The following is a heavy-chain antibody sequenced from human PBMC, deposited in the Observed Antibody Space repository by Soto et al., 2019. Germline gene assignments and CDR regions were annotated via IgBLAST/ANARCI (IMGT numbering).Heavy chain of an antibody. CDR2: IYYIGST. Sequence: SETLSLTCTVSGGSISSSSYYWGWIRQPPGKGLEWIGSIYYIGSTYYNLSLKSRVTISVDTSKNQFFLKLSSVTAADTAVYYCASLNVLRYFDWPREPGRFDPWGQGTLVTVSS. J-gene: IGHJ5*02. CDR3: ASLNVLRYFDWPREPGRFDP. D-gene: IGHD3-9*01. CDR1: GGSISSSSYY. V-gene: IGHV4-39*01.